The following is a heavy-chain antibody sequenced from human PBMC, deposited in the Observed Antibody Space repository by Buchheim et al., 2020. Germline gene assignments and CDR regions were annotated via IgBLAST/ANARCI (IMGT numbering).Heavy chain of an antibody. D-gene: IGHD2-21*02. V-gene: IGHV3-15*07. J-gene: IGHJ2*01. CDR1: GFTFSDAW. CDR3: TTSTVVSATYWYFNV. Sequence: EEQLVESGGGLVKPGGSLRLSCAASGFTFSDAWMNWVRQAPGKGLEWVGRINREADGGTAEYAAPVRGRFTLSRDDSTDTLFLQMNSLRAEDTAVYYCTTSTVVSATYWYFNVWGRGTL. CDR2: INREADGGTA.